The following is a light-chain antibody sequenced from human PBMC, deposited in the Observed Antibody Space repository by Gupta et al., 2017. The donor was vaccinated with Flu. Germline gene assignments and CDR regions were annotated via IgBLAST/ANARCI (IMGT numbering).Light chain of an antibody. V-gene: IGLV6-57*01. CDR3: QSLDGSVHGAV. CDR1: SGSIASNF. CDR2: DDN. J-gene: IGLJ2*01. Sequence: NFMLTQPHSVSESPGKTVTISCTRSSGSIASNFVQWYQQRPGSSPTTVIYDDNHRPSGVPVRFSGSIDSSSNSASLTISGLKTEDEADSYCQSLDGSVHGAVFGGGTTLTVL.